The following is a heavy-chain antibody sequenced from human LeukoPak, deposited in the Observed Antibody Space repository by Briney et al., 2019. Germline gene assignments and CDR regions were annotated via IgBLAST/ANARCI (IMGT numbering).Heavy chain of an antibody. CDR3: AKCGTTCYANAFYI. CDR2: ISRSGGDT. J-gene: IGHJ3*02. D-gene: IGHD2-2*01. Sequence: PGGSLRLSCAASGFTFSSYAMTWVRQAPGKGLEWVSAISRSGGDTEYADSVKGRFTISRDNPKNTLYMQMNSLRAEDAAVYYCAKCGTTCYANAFYIWGQGTMVTVSS. CDR1: GFTFSSYA. V-gene: IGHV3-23*01.